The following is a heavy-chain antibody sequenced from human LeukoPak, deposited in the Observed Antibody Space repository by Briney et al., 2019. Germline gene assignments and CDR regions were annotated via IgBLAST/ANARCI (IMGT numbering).Heavy chain of an antibody. V-gene: IGHV3-23*01. Sequence: GGPLRLSCAASGFTFSSYAMSWVRQAPGKGLEWVSAISGSGGSTYYADSVKGRFTISRDNSKNTLYLEMNSLRAEDAAVYYCAKDHNYASGSSYLVGPHYYYMDVWGKGTTVTISS. D-gene: IGHD3-10*01. CDR3: AKDHNYASGSSYLVGPHYYYMDV. CDR2: ISGSGGST. J-gene: IGHJ6*03. CDR1: GFTFSSYA.